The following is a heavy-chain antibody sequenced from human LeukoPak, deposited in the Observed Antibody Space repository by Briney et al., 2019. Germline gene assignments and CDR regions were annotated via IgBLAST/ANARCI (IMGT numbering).Heavy chain of an antibody. CDR3: ARAGYSGYDWDDY. Sequence: SETLSLTCTVSGGSISNYYWSWIRQPAGKGLEWIGHIYISESTNYNPSLTSRVTISVDTSKNQFSLKLSSVTAADTAVYYCARAGYSGYDWDDYWGQGTLVTVSS. V-gene: IGHV4-4*07. D-gene: IGHD5-12*01. CDR2: IYISEST. CDR1: GGSISNYY. J-gene: IGHJ4*02.